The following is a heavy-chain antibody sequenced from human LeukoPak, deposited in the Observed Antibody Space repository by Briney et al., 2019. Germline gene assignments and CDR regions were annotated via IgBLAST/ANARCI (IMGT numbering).Heavy chain of an antibody. CDR3: ARDSNYYYDSSGYYPQFGY. V-gene: IGHV3-11*04. CDR2: ISSSGSTI. CDR1: GFTFSDYY. Sequence: GGSLRLSCAASGFTFSDYYMSWIRQAPGKGLEWVSYISSSGSTIYYADSVKGRFTISRDNAKNSLYLQMYSLRAEDTAVYYCARDSNYYYDSSGYYPQFGYWGQGTLVTVSS. D-gene: IGHD3-22*01. J-gene: IGHJ4*02.